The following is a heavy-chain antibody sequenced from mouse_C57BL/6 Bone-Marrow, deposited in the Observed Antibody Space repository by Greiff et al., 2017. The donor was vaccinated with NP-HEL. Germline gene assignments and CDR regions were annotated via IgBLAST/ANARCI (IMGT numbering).Heavy chain of an antibody. CDR2: IGPGSGST. V-gene: IGHV1-77*01. D-gene: IGHD1-1*01. Sequence: QVQLQQSGAELVKPGASVKISCKASGYTFPDYYINWVKQRPGQGLEWIGKIGPGSGSTSYNEKFKGKATLTADKSSSTAYMQLSSLTSEDSAVYFCARGYYYGLYYYAMDYWGQGTSVTVSS. J-gene: IGHJ4*01. CDR3: ARGYYYGLYYYAMDY. CDR1: GYTFPDYY.